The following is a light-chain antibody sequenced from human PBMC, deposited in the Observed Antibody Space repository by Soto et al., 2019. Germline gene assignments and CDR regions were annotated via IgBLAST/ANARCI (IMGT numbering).Light chain of an antibody. Sequence: DIQMTQSPSSLSTSVGDRVTITCRASQSISSYLNWYQQKPGKAPKVLIYAASSLQSGVPSRFSGSGSGTDFTLTISRLQPEDFATYYCQQSYGTTLTFGGGTKVEIK. V-gene: IGKV1-39*01. CDR1: QSISSY. CDR3: QQSYGTTLT. CDR2: AAS. J-gene: IGKJ4*01.